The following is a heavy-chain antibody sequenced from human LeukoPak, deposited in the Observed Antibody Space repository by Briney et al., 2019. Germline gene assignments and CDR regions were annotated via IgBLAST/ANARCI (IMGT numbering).Heavy chain of an antibody. Sequence: GGSLRLSCAASGFTFSSYSMNWVRQAPGKGLEWVSSISSDSSYTDYADPLKGRFTISRDNAKNTLYLQMNSLRAEDTAVYYCAKDLNGILWPRGVFDYWGQGTLVTVSS. J-gene: IGHJ4*02. CDR3: AKDLNGILWPRGVFDY. CDR2: ISSDSSYT. CDR1: GFTFSSYS. V-gene: IGHV3-21*04. D-gene: IGHD2-21*01.